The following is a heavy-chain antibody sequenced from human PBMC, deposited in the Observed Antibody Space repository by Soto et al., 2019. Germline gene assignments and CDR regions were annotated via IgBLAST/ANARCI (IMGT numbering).Heavy chain of an antibody. CDR1: GGTFNNYA. CDR2: IIPIFGTA. Sequence: QAQLVQSGAEVKESGSSVKVSCKASGGTFNNYAFSWVRQAPGLGLEWMGGIIPIFGTANYGQKFQDRVTLTADESTSTVDMEVSSLRAADTAVYYCASPTRFFSTKGWSRYYFDYWGQGTLVTVSS. CDR3: ASPTRFFSTKGWSRYYFDY. D-gene: IGHD2-15*01. J-gene: IGHJ4*02. V-gene: IGHV1-69*01.